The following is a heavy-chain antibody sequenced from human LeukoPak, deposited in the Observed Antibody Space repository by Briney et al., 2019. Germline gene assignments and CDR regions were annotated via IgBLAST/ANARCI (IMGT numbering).Heavy chain of an antibody. CDR2: IIPIFGTA. CDR1: GGTFSSYA. J-gene: IGHJ6*02. Sequence: GASVKVSCKASGGTFSSYAISWVRQAPGQGLEWMGGIIPIFGTANYAQKFQGRVTITADESTSTAYMELSSLRSEDTAVYYCAREPRYFDWSTSGGYYYGMDVWGQGTTVTVSS. CDR3: AREPRYFDWSTSGGYYYGMDV. D-gene: IGHD3-9*01. V-gene: IGHV1-69*13.